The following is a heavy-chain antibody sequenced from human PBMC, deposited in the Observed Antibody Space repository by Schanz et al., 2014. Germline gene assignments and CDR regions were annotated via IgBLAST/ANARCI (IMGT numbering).Heavy chain of an antibody. J-gene: IGHJ4*02. CDR2: INGDGSRT. D-gene: IGHD3-10*01. CDR1: GFTFSNYW. CDR3: AKYRGYYRVSGSYRELEY. V-gene: IGHV3-74*02. Sequence: EVQLAESGGGLVQPGGSLRLSCAASGFTFSNYWMHWVRQAPGKGLVWVSRINGDGSRTAYADSVKGRFTVSRDNSKNTLYLQLNSLRAEDTAVYYCAKYRGYYRVSGSYRELEYWGQGTLVTVSS.